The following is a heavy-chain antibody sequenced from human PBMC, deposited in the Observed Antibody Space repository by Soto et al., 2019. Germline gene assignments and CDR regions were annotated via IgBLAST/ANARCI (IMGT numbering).Heavy chain of an antibody. D-gene: IGHD3-10*01. V-gene: IGHV4-59*08. Sequence: SETLSLTCTVSGGSIGGYYWNWIRQPPGKGLEWIGYTYYSGSINYNPSLKSRVTISVDTSKNQVSLKLTSVTATDTAVYYCVRQGCGALHGLVDVWGQGTTVTVSS. CDR3: VRQGCGALHGLVDV. J-gene: IGHJ6*02. CDR2: TYYSGSI. CDR1: GGSIGGYY.